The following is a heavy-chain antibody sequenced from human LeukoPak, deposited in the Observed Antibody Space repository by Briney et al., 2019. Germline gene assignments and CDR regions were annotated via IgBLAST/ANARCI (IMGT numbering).Heavy chain of an antibody. CDR2: ISGSGGST. CDR1: GFTFSDYY. J-gene: IGHJ4*02. V-gene: IGHV3-23*01. CDR3: AKRLYGSGSYFIPGGYYFDY. Sequence: GGSLRLSCAASGFTFSDYYMSWVRQAPGKGLEWVSAISGSGGSTYYADSVKGRFTISRDNSKNTLYLQMNSLRAEDTAVYYCAKRLYGSGSYFIPGGYYFDYWGQGTLVTVSS. D-gene: IGHD3-10*01.